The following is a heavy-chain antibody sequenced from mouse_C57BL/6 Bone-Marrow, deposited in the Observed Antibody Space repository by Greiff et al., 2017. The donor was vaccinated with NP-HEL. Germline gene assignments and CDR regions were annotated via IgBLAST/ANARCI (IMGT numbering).Heavy chain of an antibody. V-gene: IGHV1-15*01. CDR1: GYTFTDYE. CDR3: IKDYSNPDWYFDV. CDR2: IDPETGGT. Sequence: VQLVESGAELVRPGASVTLSCKASGYTFTDYEMHWVKQTPVHGLEWIGAIDPETGGTAYNQKFKGKAILTADKSSSTAYMELRSLTSEDSAVYYCIKDYSNPDWYFDVWGTGTTVTVSS. J-gene: IGHJ1*03. D-gene: IGHD2-5*01.